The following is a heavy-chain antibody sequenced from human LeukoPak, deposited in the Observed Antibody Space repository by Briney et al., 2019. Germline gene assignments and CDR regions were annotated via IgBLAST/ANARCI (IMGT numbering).Heavy chain of an antibody. V-gene: IGHV3-30*02. Sequence: GGSLRLSCAGSGFTFSSYGMHWVRQAPGKGLEWVAFIRYDGSNKYYADSVKGRFTISRDNSKNTLYLQMNSLRAEDTAVYYCAKDPRGDSSGIRYFDYWGQGTLVTVSS. CDR3: AKDPRGDSSGIRYFDY. CDR2: IRYDGSNK. CDR1: GFTFSSYG. D-gene: IGHD3-22*01. J-gene: IGHJ4*02.